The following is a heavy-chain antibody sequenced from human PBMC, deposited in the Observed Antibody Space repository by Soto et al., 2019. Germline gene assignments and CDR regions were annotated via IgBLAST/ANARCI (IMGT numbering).Heavy chain of an antibody. CDR2: IYHSGST. CDR1: GGSISSSNW. D-gene: IGHD2-21*01. Sequence: SETLSLTCTVSGGSISSSNWWSWVRQPPGKGLEWIGEIYHSGSTNYNPSLKSRVTISVDKSKNQFSLKLSSVTAADTAVYYCARMYSNYYYGMDVWGQGTAVTVSS. J-gene: IGHJ6*02. CDR3: ARMYSNYYYGMDV. V-gene: IGHV4-4*02.